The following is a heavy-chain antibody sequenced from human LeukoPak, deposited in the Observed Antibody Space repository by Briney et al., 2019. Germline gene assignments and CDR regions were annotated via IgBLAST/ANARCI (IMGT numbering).Heavy chain of an antibody. CDR3: SKNHYYGSGSYYTIYYYYYYMDV. V-gene: IGHV3-23*01. CDR2: ISGSGGST. J-gene: IGHJ6*03. Sequence: PGGSLRLSCAASGFTFSSYGMSWVRQAPGKGLEWVSAISGSGGSTYYADSVKGRFTISRDNSKNTLYLQMNSLRAEATAVYYCSKNHYYGSGSYYTIYYYYYYMDVWGKGTTVTISS. CDR1: GFTFSSYG. D-gene: IGHD3-10*01.